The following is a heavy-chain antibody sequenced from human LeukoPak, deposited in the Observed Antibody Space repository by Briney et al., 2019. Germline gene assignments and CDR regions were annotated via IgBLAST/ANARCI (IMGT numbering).Heavy chain of an antibody. CDR1: GYSFTNYW. J-gene: IGHJ3*02. CDR2: IYPGDSDT. Sequence: GESLKISCKGSGYSFTNYWIAWVRQMPGKGLEWMGIIYPGDSDTRYSPSFQGQVTISADKSISTAYLQWSSLKASDTAMYYCTRSSYCSSTSCYAFAFDIWGQGTMVTVSS. CDR3: TRSSYCSSTSCYAFAFDI. V-gene: IGHV5-51*01. D-gene: IGHD2-2*01.